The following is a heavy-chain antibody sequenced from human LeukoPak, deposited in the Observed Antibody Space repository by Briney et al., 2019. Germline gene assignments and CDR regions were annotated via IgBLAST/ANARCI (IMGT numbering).Heavy chain of an antibody. J-gene: IGHJ4*02. CDR1: GFTFSIYA. CDR2: ISGSGGST. D-gene: IGHD1-26*01. V-gene: IGHV3-23*01. Sequence: GGSLRLSCAASGFTFSIYAMSWVRQAPGKGLEWVSAISGSGGSTYYADSVKGRFTISRDNSKNTLYLQMNSLRAEDTAVYYCAKVVVGATKPFFDYWGQGTLVTVSS. CDR3: AKVVVGATKPFFDY.